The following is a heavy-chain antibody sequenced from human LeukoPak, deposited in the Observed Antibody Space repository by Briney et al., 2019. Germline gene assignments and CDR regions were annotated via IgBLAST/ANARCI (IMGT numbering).Heavy chain of an antibody. D-gene: IGHD3-3*01. J-gene: IGHJ6*03. CDR2: ISSSSSYI. Sequence: GGSLRLSCAASGFTFSSYSMNWVRQAPGKGLEWVSSISSSSSYIYYADSVKGRFTISRDNAKNSLYLQMNSLRAEDTAVYYCASPPYYDFWSGYSGLPYCMDVWGKGTTVTVSS. V-gene: IGHV3-21*01. CDR1: GFTFSSYS. CDR3: ASPPYYDFWSGYSGLPYCMDV.